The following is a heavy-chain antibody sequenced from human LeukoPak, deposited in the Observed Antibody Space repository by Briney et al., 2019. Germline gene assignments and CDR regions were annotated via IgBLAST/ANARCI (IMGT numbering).Heavy chain of an antibody. CDR3: ARVAYLTGRRDYFDY. CDR2: IIPIFGTA. Sequence: GGSVTVSCKASGGTFSSYAISWVRQAPGQGLEWMGGIIPIFGTANYAQKFQGRVTITADKSTSTAYMELSSLRSEDTAVYYCARVAYLTGRRDYFDYWGQGTLVTVSS. CDR1: GGTFSSYA. J-gene: IGHJ4*02. V-gene: IGHV1-69*06. D-gene: IGHD3-10*01.